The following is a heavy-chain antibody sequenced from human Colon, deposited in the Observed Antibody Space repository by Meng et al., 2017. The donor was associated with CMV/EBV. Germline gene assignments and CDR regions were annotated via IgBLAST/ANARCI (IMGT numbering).Heavy chain of an antibody. J-gene: IGHJ4*02. Sequence: GESLKISCAASGLNVNNNYMSWVRQTPGGGLEWVSVMYPDGRTYYGDSVKGRFTISRDESKNAVYLQMSSLRVEDTAVYYCARRPETYFDYWGQGTLVTVSS. D-gene: IGHD1-14*01. CDR2: MYPDGRT. CDR1: GLNVNNNY. CDR3: ARRPETYFDY. V-gene: IGHV3-66*02.